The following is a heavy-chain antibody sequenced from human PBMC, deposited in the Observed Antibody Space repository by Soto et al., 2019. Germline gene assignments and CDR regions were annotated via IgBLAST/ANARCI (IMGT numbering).Heavy chain of an antibody. CDR1: GGSISSYY. V-gene: IGHV4-59*08. Sequence: QVQLQESGPGLVKPSETLSLTCTVSGGSISSYYWSWIRQPPGKGLEWIGYIYYSGSTNYNPSLKSRVTISVDTSKNQFSLKLSSVTAADTAVYSCARNVQWLVTFDYWGQGTLVTVSS. D-gene: IGHD6-19*01. CDR3: ARNVQWLVTFDY. J-gene: IGHJ4*02. CDR2: IYYSGST.